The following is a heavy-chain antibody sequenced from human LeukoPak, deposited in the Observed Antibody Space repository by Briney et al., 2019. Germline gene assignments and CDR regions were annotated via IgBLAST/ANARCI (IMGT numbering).Heavy chain of an antibody. CDR2: ISSSSSTI. D-gene: IGHD3-10*01. Sequence: PGGSLRLSCAASGFTFSSYSMNWVRQAPGKGLEWVSYISSSSSTIYYADSVKGRFTISRDNAKNSLYLQMNSLRAEDTAAYYCARDPGRSYYYGSGSYSDYWGQGTLVTVSS. CDR3: ARDPGRSYYYGSGSYSDY. CDR1: GFTFSSYS. V-gene: IGHV3-48*01. J-gene: IGHJ4*02.